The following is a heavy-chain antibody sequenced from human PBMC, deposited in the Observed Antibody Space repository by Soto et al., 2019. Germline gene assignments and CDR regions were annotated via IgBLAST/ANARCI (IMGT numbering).Heavy chain of an antibody. CDR3: ARASTPGYSYGFFDY. CDR2: IYYSGST. J-gene: IGHJ4*02. CDR1: GGSISSGGYY. Sequence: SETLSLTCTVSGGSISSGGYYWSWIRQHPGKGLEWIGYIYYSGSTYYNPSLKSRVTISVDTSKNQFSLKLSSVTAADTAVYYCARASTPGYSYGFFDYWGQGTLVTVSS. D-gene: IGHD5-18*01. V-gene: IGHV4-31*03.